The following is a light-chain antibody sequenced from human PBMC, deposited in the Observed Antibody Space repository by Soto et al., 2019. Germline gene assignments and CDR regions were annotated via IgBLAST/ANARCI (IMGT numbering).Light chain of an antibody. CDR1: SSDVGGYNY. Sequence: QSALTQPRSVSGSPGQSVTISCTGTSSDVGGYNYVSWYQQHPGKAPQLMIYDVSKRPSGVPDRFSGSKSGNTASLTISGLQAEDEADYYCCSYAGSYTDVFGTGTKVTVL. J-gene: IGLJ1*01. CDR2: DVS. CDR3: CSYAGSYTDV. V-gene: IGLV2-11*01.